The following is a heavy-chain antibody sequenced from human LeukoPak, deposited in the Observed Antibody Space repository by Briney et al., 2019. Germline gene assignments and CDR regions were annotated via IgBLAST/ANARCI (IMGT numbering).Heavy chain of an antibody. CDR2: IKHSGST. J-gene: IGHJ5*02. D-gene: IGHD3-3*01. Sequence: SETLSLTCAVYGGSFSGYYWSWIRQPPGKGLEWIGEIKHSGSTNYNPSLKSRVTISVDTSKNQFSLKLSSVTAADTAVYYCARGGSITIFGVVSGYHNWFDPWGQGTLVIVSS. CDR1: GGSFSGYY. V-gene: IGHV4-34*01. CDR3: ARGGSITIFGVVSGYHNWFDP.